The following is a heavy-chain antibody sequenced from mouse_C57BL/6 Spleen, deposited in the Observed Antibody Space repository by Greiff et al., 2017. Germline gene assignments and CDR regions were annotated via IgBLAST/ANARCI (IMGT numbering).Heavy chain of an antibody. Sequence: EVKLMESGGGLVQPKGSLKLSCAASGFTFNTYAMHWVRQAPGKGLEWVARMRSKSSNYATYYADSVKDRFTISRDDSQSMLYLQMNNLKTEDTAMYYCVRDWVVAGAMDYWGQGTSVTVSS. CDR2: MRSKSSNYAT. CDR3: VRDWVVAGAMDY. J-gene: IGHJ4*01. CDR1: GFTFNTYA. D-gene: IGHD1-1*01. V-gene: IGHV10-3*01.